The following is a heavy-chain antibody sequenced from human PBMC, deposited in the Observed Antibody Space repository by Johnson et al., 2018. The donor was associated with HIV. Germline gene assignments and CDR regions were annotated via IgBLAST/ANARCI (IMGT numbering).Heavy chain of an antibody. D-gene: IGHD1-26*01. CDR2: ISWNSGSI. CDR3: AKDFQSGSSSGWDACDI. J-gene: IGHJ3*02. V-gene: IGHV3-9*01. Sequence: VESGGGLVQPGRSLRLSCAASGFTFDDYAMHWVRQAPGKGLEWVSGISWNSGSIGYADTVKGRFTISRDNAKNSLYLQMNSLRAEDTALYYCAKDFQSGSSSGWDACDIWGQGTMVTVSS. CDR1: GFTFDDYA.